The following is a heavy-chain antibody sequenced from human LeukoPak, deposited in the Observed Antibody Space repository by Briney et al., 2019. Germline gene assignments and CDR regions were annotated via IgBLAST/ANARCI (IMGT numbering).Heavy chain of an antibody. D-gene: IGHD2-15*01. CDR1: GCTFSSYA. V-gene: IGHV1-69*05. Sequence: GASVKVSCKASGCTFSSYAISWVRQAPGQGLEWMGGIIPIFGTANYAQKFQGRVTITTDESTSTAYLELRSLRSEDTAVYYCAREAYCSGGSCYSVGFDYWGQGTLVIVSS. J-gene: IGHJ4*02. CDR2: IIPIFGTA. CDR3: AREAYCSGGSCYSVGFDY.